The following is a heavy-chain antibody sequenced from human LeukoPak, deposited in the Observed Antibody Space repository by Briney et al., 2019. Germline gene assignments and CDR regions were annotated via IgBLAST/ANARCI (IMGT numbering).Heavy chain of an antibody. CDR3: ARDNNYYGSGSYYNVGVY. CDR1: GFTFSSYS. V-gene: IGHV3-21*01. CDR2: ISSSSSYI. D-gene: IGHD3-10*01. J-gene: IGHJ4*02. Sequence: GGSLRLSCAASGFTFSSYSMNWVRQAPGKGLEWVSSISSSSSYIYYADSVKGRFTISRDNAKNSLYLQMNSLRAEDTAVYYCARDNNYYGSGSYYNVGVYWGPGTLVTVSS.